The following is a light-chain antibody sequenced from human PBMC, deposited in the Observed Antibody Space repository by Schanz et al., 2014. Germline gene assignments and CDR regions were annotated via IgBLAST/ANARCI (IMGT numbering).Light chain of an antibody. CDR1: QSVSSSY. V-gene: IGKV3-11*01. Sequence: EIVLTQSPGTLSLSPGERATLSCRASQSVSSSYLAWYQQKPGQAPRLLIYDASNRATGIPARFSGSGSGTDFTLTISSLEPEDFAVYYCQQYNKWPPITFGQGTRLEIK. J-gene: IGKJ5*01. CDR3: QQYNKWPPIT. CDR2: DAS.